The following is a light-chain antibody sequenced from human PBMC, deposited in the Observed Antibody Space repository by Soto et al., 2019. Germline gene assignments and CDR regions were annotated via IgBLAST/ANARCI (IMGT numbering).Light chain of an antibody. V-gene: IGKV1-9*01. CDR1: QGISNY. J-gene: IGKJ5*01. CDR2: AAS. Sequence: DIQLTQSPSFLSASVGNRVTITCRASQGISNYLAWYQQKPGKAPKLLIYAASTLESGVPSRFSGSGSGTEFTLTISSLQPEDIATYYCQQLNSYPVTFGQGTRLEIK. CDR3: QQLNSYPVT.